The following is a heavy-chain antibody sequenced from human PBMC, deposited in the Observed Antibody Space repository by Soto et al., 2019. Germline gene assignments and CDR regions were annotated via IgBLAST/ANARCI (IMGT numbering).Heavy chain of an antibody. Sequence: QITLKESGPTLVEPTQTLTLTCAFSGFSLSTSGVGVGWIRQPPGKALEWLAFIYWDDDKRYSPSLKTRLTIFKDTSRNQVLLIMTNMDPVDTATYYCAYRQEYRGSWDSGWLDPWGQGTLVTVSS. CDR3: AYRQEYRGSWDSGWLDP. CDR1: GFSLSTSGVG. J-gene: IGHJ5*02. D-gene: IGHD6-13*01. CDR2: IYWDDDK. V-gene: IGHV2-5*02.